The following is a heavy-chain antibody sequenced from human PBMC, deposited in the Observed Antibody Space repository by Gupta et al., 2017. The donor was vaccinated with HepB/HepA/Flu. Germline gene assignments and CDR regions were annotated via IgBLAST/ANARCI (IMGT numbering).Heavy chain of an antibody. J-gene: IGHJ6*03. CDR2: IYYSGST. Sequence: QLQLQESGPGLVKPSETLSLTCTVSGGSISSSSYYWGWIRQPPGKGLEWIGSIYYSGSTYYNPSLKSRVTISVDTSKNQFSLKLSSVTAADTAVYYCARHRRYCSSTSCYTYYYYYYMDVWGKGTTVTVSS. V-gene: IGHV4-39*01. CDR3: ARHRRYCSSTSCYTYYYYYYMDV. CDR1: GGSISSSSYY. D-gene: IGHD2-2*01.